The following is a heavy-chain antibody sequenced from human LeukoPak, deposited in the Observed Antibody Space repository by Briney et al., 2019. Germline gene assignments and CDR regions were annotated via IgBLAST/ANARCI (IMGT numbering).Heavy chain of an antibody. CDR2: ISSSSSYI. J-gene: IGHJ5*02. Sequence: GGSLRLSCAASGFTFSSYTMNWVRQAPGKGLEWVPSISSSSSYIYYADSLKGRFTISRDNAKNSLYLQMNSLRAEDTAVYYCARGAGYEMSHNWFDPWGQGTLVTVSS. V-gene: IGHV3-21*01. CDR1: GFTFSSYT. D-gene: IGHD5-12*01. CDR3: ARGAGYEMSHNWFDP.